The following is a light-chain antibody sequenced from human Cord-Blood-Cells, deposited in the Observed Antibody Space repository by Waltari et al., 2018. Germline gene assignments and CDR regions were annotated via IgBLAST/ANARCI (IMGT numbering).Light chain of an antibody. CDR2: GAS. V-gene: IGKV3-20*01. CDR1: QSVSSSY. CDR3: QQYGSSPYS. Sequence: EIVLTQSPGTLSLSPGERATLSCRASQSVSSSYLAWYQQKPGQAPRLLIYGASSRAPGIPDRFSGSASGTSFTLTISRLEPEDFAVYYCQQYGSSPYSFGQGTKLEIK. J-gene: IGKJ2*03.